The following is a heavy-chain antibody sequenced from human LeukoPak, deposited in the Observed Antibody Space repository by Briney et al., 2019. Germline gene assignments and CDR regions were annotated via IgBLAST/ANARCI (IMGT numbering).Heavy chain of an antibody. CDR1: GFTFSSYL. J-gene: IGHJ4*02. D-gene: IGHD6-19*01. Sequence: GGSLRLSCAASGFTFSSYLMSWVRQAPGKGLEWVANIKQDGSEKYYVDSVKGRFTISRDNAKNSLYLQMNSLRAEDTAVYYCARLPKANIAVAGYYFDYWGQGTLVTVSS. CDR3: ARLPKANIAVAGYYFDY. CDR2: IKQDGSEK. V-gene: IGHV3-7*04.